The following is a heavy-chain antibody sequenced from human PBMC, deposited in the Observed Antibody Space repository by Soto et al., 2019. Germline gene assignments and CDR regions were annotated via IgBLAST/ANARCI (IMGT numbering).Heavy chain of an antibody. CDR1: GDSISTGGYY. J-gene: IGHJ4*02. V-gene: IGHV4-31*03. Sequence: QVQLQESGPGLVKPSQTLSLTCTVSGDSISTGGYYWDWIRQHPGKGPEWIGYIHYSGSTYYNPSLKSRLTISLDTSKNQFSLHLSSVTAADTAVYYCATNHDDISGRTPLLFDSWGQGTLVTVSS. CDR3: ATNHDDISGRTPLLFDS. D-gene: IGHD3-22*01. CDR2: IHYSGST.